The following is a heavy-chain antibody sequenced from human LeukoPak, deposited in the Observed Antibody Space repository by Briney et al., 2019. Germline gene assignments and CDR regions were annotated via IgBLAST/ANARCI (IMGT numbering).Heavy chain of an antibody. V-gene: IGHV6-1*01. CDR3: ARYLGTTGWHTFDY. CDR1: GDSASSKNGA. D-gene: IGHD6-19*01. J-gene: IGHJ4*02. Sequence: SQTLSLICDVSGDSASSKNGAWNWIRQSPSRGLEWLGRTYYRSKWYNDYAESMEGRMTISQDTSKNQYSLHLNSVTPDDTAVYYSARYLGTTGWHTFDYWGQGTLVTVSS. CDR2: TYYRSKWYN.